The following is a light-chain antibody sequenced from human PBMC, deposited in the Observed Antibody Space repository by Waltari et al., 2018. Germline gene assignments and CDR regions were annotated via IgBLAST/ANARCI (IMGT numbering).Light chain of an antibody. CDR1: QGVSKY. V-gene: IGKV3-20*01. CDR2: HAS. CDR3: QHYVSLPAT. Sequence: SCRASQGVSKYLAWYQQKPGQAPRLLIYHASTRAAGIPDRFSGSGYGTDFSLTISRLEAEDFAVYYCQHYVSLPATFGQGTKVEIK. J-gene: IGKJ1*01.